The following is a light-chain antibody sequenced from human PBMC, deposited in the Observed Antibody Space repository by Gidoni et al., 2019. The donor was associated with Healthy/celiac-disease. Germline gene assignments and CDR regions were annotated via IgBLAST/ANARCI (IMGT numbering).Light chain of an antibody. CDR3: QQYVSSL. CDR1: QSVSSSY. V-gene: IGKV3-20*01. J-gene: IGKJ4*01. CDR2: GAS. Sequence: EIVLTQSPGTLSLSPGERATLSCRASQSVSSSYLAWYQQKPGQAPRLLIYGASSRATGIPDRFSGRGSGTDFTLTISRLQPEDFSVYYCQQYVSSLFGGGTKVEIK.